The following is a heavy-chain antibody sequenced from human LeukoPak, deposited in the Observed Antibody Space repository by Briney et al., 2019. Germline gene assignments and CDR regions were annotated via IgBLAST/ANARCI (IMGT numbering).Heavy chain of an antibody. Sequence: SETLSLTCAVYGGSFSGYYWSWIRQPPGKGLEWLGEINHSGSTNYNPSLKSRVTISVDTSKNQFSLKLSSVTAADTAVYYCARGRSYGSPFVGYWGQGTLVTVSS. CDR2: INHSGST. CDR3: ARGRSYGSPFVGY. CDR1: GGSFSGYY. J-gene: IGHJ4*02. D-gene: IGHD5-18*01. V-gene: IGHV4-34*01.